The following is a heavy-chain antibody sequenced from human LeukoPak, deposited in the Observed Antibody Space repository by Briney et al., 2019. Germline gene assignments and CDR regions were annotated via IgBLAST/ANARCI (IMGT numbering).Heavy chain of an antibody. Sequence: PGGSLRLSCAASGFTFDDYGMSWVRQAPGKGLEWVSGINWNGGSTGYADSVKGRFTISRDNAKNSLYLQMNSLRAKDTALYYCARSAGSGSYYGTVDYWGQGTLVTVSS. CDR2: INWNGGST. CDR1: GFTFDDYG. CDR3: ARSAGSGSYYGTVDY. V-gene: IGHV3-20*04. J-gene: IGHJ4*02. D-gene: IGHD3-10*01.